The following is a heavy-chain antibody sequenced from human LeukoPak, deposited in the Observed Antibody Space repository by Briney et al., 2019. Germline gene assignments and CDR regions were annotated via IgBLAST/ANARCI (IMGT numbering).Heavy chain of an antibody. D-gene: IGHD2-2*01. CDR2: MNPNSDNT. V-gene: IGHV1-8*01. CDR1: GYTFISYD. CDR3: ARGLGTGFCSSTSCYGDKSFDY. J-gene: IGHJ4*02. Sequence: ASVKVSCKASGYTFISYDINWVRQATGQGLEWMGWMNPNSDNTDYALKFQGRVTMTRNTSISTAYMELSSLRSEDTAVYYCARGLGTGFCSSTSCYGDKSFDYWGQGTLVTVSS.